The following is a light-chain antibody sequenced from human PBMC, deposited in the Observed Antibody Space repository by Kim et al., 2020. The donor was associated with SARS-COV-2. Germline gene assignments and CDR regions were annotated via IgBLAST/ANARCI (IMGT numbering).Light chain of an antibody. V-gene: IGKV1-33*01. J-gene: IGKJ3*01. CDR1: HYITKY. Sequence: GDRVIITCQASHYITKYLNWFHQKPGRAPRLLISGASDVDTGVPPRFSGSSSGTHFKLTINSLQPEDVGTYFCQQYESLPFTFGPGTKVDIK. CDR2: GAS. CDR3: QQYESLPFT.